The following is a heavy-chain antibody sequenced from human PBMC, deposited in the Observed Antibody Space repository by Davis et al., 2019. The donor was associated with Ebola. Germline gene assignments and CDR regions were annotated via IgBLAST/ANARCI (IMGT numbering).Heavy chain of an antibody. Sequence: PSETLSLTCAVSGGSISSSTWWSWVRQPPGTGLEWIGEIFHSGSTHYNPSVKSRATISLDKSKNQFSLKLSSVTAADTAVYYCARVDILTGKDAFDIWGQGTMVTVSS. CDR3: ARVDILTGKDAFDI. D-gene: IGHD3-9*01. V-gene: IGHV4-4*02. CDR2: IFHSGST. J-gene: IGHJ3*02. CDR1: GGSISSSTW.